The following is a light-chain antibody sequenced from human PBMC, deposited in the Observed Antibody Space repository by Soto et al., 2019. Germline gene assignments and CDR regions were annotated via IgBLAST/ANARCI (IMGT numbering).Light chain of an antibody. J-gene: IGLJ2*01. CDR3: QSYVSSLSGVV. CDR2: GNS. CDR1: SSNIGAGYD. V-gene: IGLV1-40*01. Sequence: QSVLTQPPSVSGAPGQRVTISCTGSSSNIGAGYDVHWYQQLPGTPPKLLIYGNSNRPSGVPDRFSGSKSGTSASLAITGLQADDDADYYCQSYVSSLSGVVFGGGTKLTVL.